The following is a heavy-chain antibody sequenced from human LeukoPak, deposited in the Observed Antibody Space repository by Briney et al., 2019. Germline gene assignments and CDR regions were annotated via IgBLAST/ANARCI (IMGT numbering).Heavy chain of an antibody. CDR3: AKDPGSGGGGDSNFDY. CDR2: ISYDGSNK. J-gene: IGHJ4*02. CDR1: GFTFSSYG. Sequence: PGRSLRLSCAASGFTFSSYGMHWVRQAPGKGLEWVAVISYDGSNKYYADSVKGRFTISRDNSKNTLYLQMNSLRAEDTAVYYCAKDPGSGGGGDSNFDYWGQGTLVTVSS. V-gene: IGHV3-30*18. D-gene: IGHD2-21*02.